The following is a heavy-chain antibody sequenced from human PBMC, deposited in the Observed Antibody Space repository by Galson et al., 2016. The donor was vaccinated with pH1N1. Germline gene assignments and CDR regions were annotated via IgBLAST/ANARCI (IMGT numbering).Heavy chain of an antibody. CDR1: GGSISSRY. CDR2: VPTSGRT. V-gene: IGHV4-4*07. D-gene: IGHD1-1*01. Sequence: SETLSLTCTVSGGSISSRYWSWIRQPAGKGLEWIGRVPTSGRTDSNPSLKSRVTMSMDTSNSQFSMILNSVTAADTAVYYCARGWNLDAFDIWGQGTMVTVSS. J-gene: IGHJ3*02. CDR3: ARGWNLDAFDI.